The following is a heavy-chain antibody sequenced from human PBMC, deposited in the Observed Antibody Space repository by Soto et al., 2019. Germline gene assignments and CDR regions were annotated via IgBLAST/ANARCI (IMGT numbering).Heavy chain of an antibody. CDR2: IYYSGST. CDR3: ARVGSIVGATWAPDRRRWGNYFQH. CDR1: GGSISSSSYY. Sequence: SETLSLTCTVSGGSISSSSYYWGWIRQPPGKGLEWIGSIYYSGSTYYNPSLKSRVTISVDTSKNQFSLKLSSVTAADTAVYYCARVGSIVGATWAPDRRRWGNYFQHWGQGTLVTVSS. J-gene: IGHJ1*01. D-gene: IGHD1-26*01. V-gene: IGHV4-39*01.